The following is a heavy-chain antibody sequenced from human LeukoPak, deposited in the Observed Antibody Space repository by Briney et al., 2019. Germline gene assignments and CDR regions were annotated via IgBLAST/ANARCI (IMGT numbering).Heavy chain of an antibody. Sequence: GGSLRLSCAASGFXFSSYSINWVRQAPGKGLEWVSYISSSSTTIYFADSVKGRFTISRDNAKNSLYLQMNSLRDEDTAVYYCARRMGGELVAFDIWGQGTMVTVSS. CDR2: ISSSSTTI. D-gene: IGHD1-7*01. V-gene: IGHV3-48*02. CDR3: ARRMGGELVAFDI. J-gene: IGHJ3*02. CDR1: GFXFSSYS.